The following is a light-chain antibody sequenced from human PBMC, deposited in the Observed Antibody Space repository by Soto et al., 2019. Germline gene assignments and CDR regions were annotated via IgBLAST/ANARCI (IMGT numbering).Light chain of an antibody. CDR2: AAS. CDR1: QGISSW. J-gene: IGKJ2*01. V-gene: IGKV1-12*01. Sequence: DIQMTQSPPSVSASVGDRVIITCRASQGISSWLVWYQQKPGKPPKLLIYAASSLQSGVPSRFSGSGYGTDFTLTISSLQPEDFATYYCQQTDSFPYSFGQGTNLEIK. CDR3: QQTDSFPYS.